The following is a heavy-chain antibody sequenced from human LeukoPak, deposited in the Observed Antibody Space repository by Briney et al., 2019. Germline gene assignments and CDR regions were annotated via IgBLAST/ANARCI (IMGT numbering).Heavy chain of an antibody. J-gene: IGHJ4*02. CDR1: GYSFTSYY. CDR2: INPSGGST. V-gene: IGHV1-46*01. Sequence: ASVKVSCKASGYSFTSYYMHWVRQAPGQGLEWMGIINPSGGSTSYAQKFQGRVTMTRDMSTSTVYMELSSLRSEDTAVYYCAREVAGSMGVDYWGQGTLVTVSS. CDR3: AREVAGSMGVDY. D-gene: IGHD6-19*01.